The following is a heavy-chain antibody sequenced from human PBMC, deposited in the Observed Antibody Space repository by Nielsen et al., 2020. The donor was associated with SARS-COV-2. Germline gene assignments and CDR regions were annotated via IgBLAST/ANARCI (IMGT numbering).Heavy chain of an antibody. Sequence: GGSLRLSCATSGFTFSNYATTWVRQAPGTGLEWVSGITHTGDSTYSADSVKGRFSISRDNSKNKLYLQMNSLRAEDTAVYYCAKMGGLASQYYDCSGYHFDYWGQGTPVTVSS. V-gene: IGHV3-23*01. J-gene: IGHJ4*02. CDR3: AKMGGLASQYYDCSGYHFDY. CDR2: ITHTGDST. CDR1: GFTFSNYA. D-gene: IGHD3-22*01.